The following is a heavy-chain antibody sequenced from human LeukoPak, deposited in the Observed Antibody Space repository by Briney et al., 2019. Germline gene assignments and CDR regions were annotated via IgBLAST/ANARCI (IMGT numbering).Heavy chain of an antibody. D-gene: IGHD3-16*01. J-gene: IGHJ5*02. CDR3: ARAFEIDYNNWFDP. CDR2: IIPIFGTA. V-gene: IGHV1-69*05. CDR1: GGTFSSYA. Sequence: ASVKVSCKASGGTFSSYAISWVRQAPGQGLEWMVGIIPIFGTANYAQKFQGRVTITTDEYTSTAYMELSSLRSEDTAVYYCARAFEIDYNNWFDPWGQGTLVTVSS.